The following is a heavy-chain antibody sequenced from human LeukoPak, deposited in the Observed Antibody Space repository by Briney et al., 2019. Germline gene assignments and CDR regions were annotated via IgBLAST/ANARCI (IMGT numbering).Heavy chain of an antibody. CDR3: ARDPLNYYDSSGGGDYYGMDV. Sequence: ASVKVFCKASGYTFTGYYMHWVRQAPGQGLEWMGWINPNSGGTNYAQKFQERVTMTRDTSISTAYRELSRLRSDDTAVYYCARDPLNYYDSSGGGDYYGMDVWGQGTTVTVSS. V-gene: IGHV1-2*02. D-gene: IGHD3-22*01. CDR2: INPNSGGT. CDR1: GYTFTGYY. J-gene: IGHJ6*02.